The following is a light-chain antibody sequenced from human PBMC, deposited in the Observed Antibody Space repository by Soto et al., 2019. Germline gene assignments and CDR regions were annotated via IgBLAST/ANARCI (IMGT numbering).Light chain of an antibody. J-gene: IGKJ2*01. CDR1: QSVSSN. Sequence: EIVMTQSPATLSVSPGERATPSCRASQSVSSNLAWYQQKPGQAPRLLIYGASTRATGFPARFSGSGSGTEFTLTISSLQSEDFAVYYCQQYNNWPPANTFGQGTKLEIK. CDR2: GAS. CDR3: QQYNNWPPANT. V-gene: IGKV3-15*01.